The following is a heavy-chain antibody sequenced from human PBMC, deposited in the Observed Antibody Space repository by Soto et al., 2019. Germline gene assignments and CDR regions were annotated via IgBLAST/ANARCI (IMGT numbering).Heavy chain of an antibody. CDR2: IYYSGST. V-gene: IGHV4-59*08. CDR3: ARHSWGTPTHFDY. Sequence: QVQLQESGPGLVKPSETLSLTCTVSGGSISSYYWSWIRQPPGKGLEWIGYIYYSGSTNYNPSLKIRVXXSXDXXKNQFSLKLSSVTAADTAVYYCARHSWGTPTHFDYWGQGTLVTVSS. CDR1: GGSISSYY. D-gene: IGHD3-16*01. J-gene: IGHJ4*02.